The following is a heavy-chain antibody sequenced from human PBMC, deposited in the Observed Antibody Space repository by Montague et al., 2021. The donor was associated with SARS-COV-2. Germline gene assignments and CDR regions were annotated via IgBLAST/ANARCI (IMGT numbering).Heavy chain of an antibody. D-gene: IGHD4-23*01. CDR3: ARWDPQTLTLIGLRGKSASDY. Sequence: SETLSLTCAVYGGSFSGYYWTWIRQSPGKGLEWIAKINHSGTTNYNFNPSLRSRVTISVDMSKSQFSLKLSSVTAADTGVYYCARWDPQTLTLIGLRGKSASDYWGQGTLVTVSS. CDR2: INHSGTT. CDR1: GGSFSGYY. V-gene: IGHV4-34*01. J-gene: IGHJ4*02.